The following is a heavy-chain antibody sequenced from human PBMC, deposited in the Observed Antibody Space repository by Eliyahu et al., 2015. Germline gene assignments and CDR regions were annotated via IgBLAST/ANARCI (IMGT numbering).Heavy chain of an antibody. CDR2: TYYRSQWYY. CDR3: ARGAHRSSWY. CDR1: GDSVSSNTAA. Sequence: QVQLQQSGPGVVKPSQTLTLTCAISGDSVSSNTAAWXWIRQSPSRGLEWLGRTYYRSQWYYNYAVSVRSRITINPDTSKNQFSLQLNSVTPEDTAVYYCARGAHRSSWYWGQGTLVTVSS. V-gene: IGHV6-1*01. D-gene: IGHD6-6*01. J-gene: IGHJ4*02.